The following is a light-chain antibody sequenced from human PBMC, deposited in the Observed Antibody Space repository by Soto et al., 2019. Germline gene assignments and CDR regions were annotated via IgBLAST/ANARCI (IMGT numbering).Light chain of an antibody. Sequence: EVVLTQSPVTLSLSPGEIANLSCRASQSFRGLLAWYQQKPGQAPRLLIYDAYNRATGIPPMFSGSGSGTYFTLTISSLEPEDTAVYYCQQRHMWPITFGQGTRLEIK. J-gene: IGKJ5*01. V-gene: IGKV3-11*01. CDR3: QQRHMWPIT. CDR2: DAY. CDR1: QSFRGL.